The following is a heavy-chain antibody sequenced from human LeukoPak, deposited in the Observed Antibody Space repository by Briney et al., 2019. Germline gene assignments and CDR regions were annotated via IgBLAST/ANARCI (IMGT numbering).Heavy chain of an antibody. CDR2: ISSSSDYI. Sequence: GGSLRLSCAASGFTFSSYSMNWVRQAPGKGLEWVSSISSSSDYIYYADSVKGRLTTSGDNAKNSLYLQMNSLRAEDTAVYYCARGHSGSYQRTDAFDLWGQGTMVTVSS. D-gene: IGHD1-26*01. V-gene: IGHV3-21*01. CDR3: ARGHSGSYQRTDAFDL. CDR1: GFTFSSYS. J-gene: IGHJ3*01.